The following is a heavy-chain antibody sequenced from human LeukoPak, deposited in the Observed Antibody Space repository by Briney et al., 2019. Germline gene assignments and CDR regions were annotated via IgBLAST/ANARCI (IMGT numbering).Heavy chain of an antibody. V-gene: IGHV3-64*01. J-gene: IGHJ4*02. Sequence: GGSLRLSCAASGFTFSSYAMSWVRQAPGKGLEYVSGINSNGGSTYYANSVKGRFTISRDNSKNTLYLQMGSLRAEDMAVYYCTRADYSSTWYLYGNEIDYWGQGTLVTVSP. D-gene: IGHD6-13*01. CDR2: INSNGGST. CDR3: TRADYSSTWYLYGNEIDY. CDR1: GFTFSSYA.